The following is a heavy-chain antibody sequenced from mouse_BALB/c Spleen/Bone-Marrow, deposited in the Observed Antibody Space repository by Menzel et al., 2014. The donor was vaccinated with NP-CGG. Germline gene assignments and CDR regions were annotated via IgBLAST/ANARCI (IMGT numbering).Heavy chain of an antibody. CDR3: ATTDSSGVFAY. J-gene: IGHJ3*01. D-gene: IGHD3-2*01. V-gene: IGHV14-3*02. Sequence: VHVKQSGAELVKPGASVKLSCAASGFNIKDTYMHWVKQRPEQGLEWIGRIDPANGNTKYDPKFQGKATITADTSSNTAYLQLSSRTSEDTAVYYCATTDSSGVFAYWGQGTLVTVSA. CDR2: IDPANGNT. CDR1: GFNIKDTY.